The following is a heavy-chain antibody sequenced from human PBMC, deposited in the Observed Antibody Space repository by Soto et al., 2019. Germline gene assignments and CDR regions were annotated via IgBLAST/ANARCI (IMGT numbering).Heavy chain of an antibody. J-gene: IGHJ4*02. CDR1: RFTFSSYG. CDR2: IWYDGSNK. Sequence: QVQLVESGGGVVQPGRSLRLSCAASRFTFSSYGMHWVRQAPGKGLEWVAVIWYDGSNKYYTDSVKGRFTISRDNSKNTLHLQMNSPRAEDTAVYYCARGSIRFSGSNPKLTYFDSWGQGTLVTVSS. D-gene: IGHD1-26*01. CDR3: ARGSIRFSGSNPKLTYFDS. V-gene: IGHV3-33*01.